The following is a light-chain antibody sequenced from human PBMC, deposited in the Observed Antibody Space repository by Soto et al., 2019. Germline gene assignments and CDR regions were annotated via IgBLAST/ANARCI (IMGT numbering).Light chain of an antibody. J-gene: IGKJ1*01. CDR3: QQYNNWPRT. V-gene: IGKV3-15*01. Sequence: EIVMTQSPATLSVSPWERATLSCRASQSVSSNLAWYQQKPGQAPRLLIYGASTRATGIPARFSGSGSGTEFTLTISSLQSEDFAVYYCQQYNNWPRTFGQGTKVAIK. CDR1: QSVSSN. CDR2: GAS.